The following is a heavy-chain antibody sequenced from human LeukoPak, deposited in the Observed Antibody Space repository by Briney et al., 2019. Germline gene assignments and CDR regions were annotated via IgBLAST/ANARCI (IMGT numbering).Heavy chain of an antibody. J-gene: IGHJ4*02. CDR2: ISAYNGNT. V-gene: IGHV1-18*01. CDR3: ARGRYYYDSSGYYWAPGY. D-gene: IGHD3-22*01. Sequence: ASVKVSCKASGYTFTSYGMSWVRQAPGQGLEWMGWISAYNGNTNYAQKLQGRVTMTTDTSTSTAYMELRSLRSDDTAVYYCARGRYYYDSSGYYWAPGYWGQGTLVTVSS. CDR1: GYTFTSYG.